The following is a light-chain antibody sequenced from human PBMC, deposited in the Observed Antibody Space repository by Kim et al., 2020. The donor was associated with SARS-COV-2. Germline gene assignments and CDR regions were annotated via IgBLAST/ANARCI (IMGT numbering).Light chain of an antibody. Sequence: SSELTQDPAVSVALGQTVSLTCQGASLGTYYATWYQLKPGQAPILVLYGENNRPSGIPDRFSGSTSGNTASLTITGARAEDEADYFCNSRDIGGHHWVFG. CDR2: GEN. CDR3: NSRDIGGHHWV. CDR1: SLGTYY. V-gene: IGLV3-19*01. J-gene: IGLJ3*02.